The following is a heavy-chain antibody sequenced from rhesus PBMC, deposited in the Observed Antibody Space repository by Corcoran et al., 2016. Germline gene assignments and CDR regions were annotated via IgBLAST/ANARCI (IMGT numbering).Heavy chain of an antibody. CDR1: GGSISSGYYY. Sequence: QVQLQESGPGLVKPSETLSLTCAVSGGSISSGYYYWSWIRQPPGKGLEWIGYITYRGGTRYHPSLKSRVTISRDTSKNQFSRKLSSVTAADTAVYYWARDAYCTSTTCYGFDYWGQGVLVTVSS. J-gene: IGHJ4*01. CDR2: ITYRGGT. D-gene: IGHD2-2*01. CDR3: ARDAYCTSTTCYGFDY. V-gene: IGHV4-122*02.